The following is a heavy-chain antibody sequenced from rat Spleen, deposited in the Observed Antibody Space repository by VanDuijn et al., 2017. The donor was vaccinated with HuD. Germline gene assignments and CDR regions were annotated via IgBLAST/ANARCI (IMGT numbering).Heavy chain of an antibody. V-gene: IGHV5S14*01. J-gene: IGHJ3*01. CDR2: ISSGGGNT. D-gene: IGHD1-6*01. Sequence: EVQLVESGGGLVQPGRSLKLSCTASGFTFSNSAMAWVRQTPTKGLEWVASISSGGGNTYHRDSVKGRFTISRDNAKNTQYLQMDSLRSEDTATYYCARREYYVSLHWFAYWGQGTLVTVSS. CDR1: GFTFSNSA. CDR3: ARREYYVSLHWFAY.